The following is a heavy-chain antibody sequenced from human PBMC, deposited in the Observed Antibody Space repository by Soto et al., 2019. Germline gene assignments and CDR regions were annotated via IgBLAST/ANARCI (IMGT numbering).Heavy chain of an antibody. CDR1: GGTFSTYA. D-gene: IGHD5-12*01. J-gene: IGHJ4*02. CDR3: ASGIQRWLRRINNGYSG. V-gene: IGHV1-69*12. Sequence: QVQLVQSGAEVKKPESSVKVSCKAPGGTFSTYAISWVRQAPGQGLEWMGGIIPMFGTANYAQRFQDRVTLTADESTTTVYMELSSLRSEDTAVYFCASGIQRWLRRINNGYSGWGQGTLVTVSS. CDR2: IIPMFGTA.